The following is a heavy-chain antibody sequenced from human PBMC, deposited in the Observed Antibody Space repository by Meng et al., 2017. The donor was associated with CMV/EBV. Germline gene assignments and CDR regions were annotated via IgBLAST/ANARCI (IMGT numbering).Heavy chain of an antibody. J-gene: IGHJ6*02. CDR1: GFTFSSYG. CDR3: AKDQSGGSSYGFLYGMDV. V-gene: IGHV3-33*06. D-gene: IGHD6-13*01. CDR2: IWYDGSNK. Sequence: GESPKISCAASGFTFSSYGMHWVRQAPGKGLEWVAVIWYDGSNKYYADSVKGRFTISRDNSKNTLYLQMNSLRAEDTAVYYCAKDQSGGSSYGFLYGMDVWGQGTTVTVSS.